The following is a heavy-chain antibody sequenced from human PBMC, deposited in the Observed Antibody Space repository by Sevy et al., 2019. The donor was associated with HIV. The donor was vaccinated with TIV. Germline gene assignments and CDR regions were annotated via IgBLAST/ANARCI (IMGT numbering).Heavy chain of an antibody. J-gene: IGHJ2*01. D-gene: IGHD2-2*01. V-gene: IGHV3-74*01. CDR1: GFTFRSYW. Sequence: GGSLRLSCAASGFTFRSYWMHWVRQAPGKGLMWVSRINSDGSSTNYADSVKGRFTISRDNAKNTLYLQVNSLRAEDTAVYYCGRAPSSWYFDLWGRGTLVTVSS. CDR3: GRAPSSWYFDL. CDR2: INSDGSST.